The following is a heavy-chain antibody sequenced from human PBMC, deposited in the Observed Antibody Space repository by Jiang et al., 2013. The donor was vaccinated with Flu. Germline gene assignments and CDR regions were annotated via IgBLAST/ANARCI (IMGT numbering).Heavy chain of an antibody. V-gene: IGHV1-69*01. CDR3: ARDSSSEAYPLLLYYFDL. J-gene: IGHJ2*01. Sequence: FQGRLTITADASTSTAYMELSSLRSEDTAVYYCARDSSSEAYPLLLYYFDLWGRGTLVTVSS. D-gene: IGHD2-21*01.